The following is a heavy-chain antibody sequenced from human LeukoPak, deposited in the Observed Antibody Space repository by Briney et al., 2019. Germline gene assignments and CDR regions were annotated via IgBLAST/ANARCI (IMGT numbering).Heavy chain of an antibody. CDR2: VYYSGTT. CDR1: GGSISGYY. Sequence: SSETLSLTCTVSGGSISGYYWSWIRQPPGKGLEWIGCVYYSGTTNYNPSLKSRVTISLDTSRNQFSLKLSSVTAADTAVYYFARQADSSLYYYFDNWGQGTLVTVSS. V-gene: IGHV4-59*08. J-gene: IGHJ4*02. D-gene: IGHD6-13*01. CDR3: ARQADSSLYYYFDN.